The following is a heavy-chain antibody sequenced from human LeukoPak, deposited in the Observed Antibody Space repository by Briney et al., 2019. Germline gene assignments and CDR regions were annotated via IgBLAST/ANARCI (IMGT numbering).Heavy chain of an antibody. CDR1: GGTFSSYA. V-gene: IGHV1-69*05. J-gene: IGHJ6*03. D-gene: IGHD6-19*01. Sequence: GASVKVSCKASGGTFSSYAISWVRQAPGQGLEWMGGIIPIFGTANYAQKFQGRVTITTDESTSTAYMELRSLRSDDTAVYYCARGSSSPTYYYHMDVWGKGTTVTVS. CDR3: ARGSSSPTYYYHMDV. CDR2: IIPIFGTA.